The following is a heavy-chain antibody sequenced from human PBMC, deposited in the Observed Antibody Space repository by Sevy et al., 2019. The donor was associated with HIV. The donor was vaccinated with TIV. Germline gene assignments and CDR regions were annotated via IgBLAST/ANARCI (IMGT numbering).Heavy chain of an antibody. V-gene: IGHV3-66*03. CDR3: ARGVGAGSGWYYFDY. Sequence: GGSLRLSCAASGFTVSTNYMSWVRQAPGKGLEWVSIIYSSGSTYYAESVKGRFTISRDNSKNTLYLQMNSLRAEDTAVYYCARGVGAGSGWYYFDYWGQGTLVTVSS. CDR2: IYSSGST. D-gene: IGHD6-19*01. J-gene: IGHJ4*02. CDR1: GFTVSTNY.